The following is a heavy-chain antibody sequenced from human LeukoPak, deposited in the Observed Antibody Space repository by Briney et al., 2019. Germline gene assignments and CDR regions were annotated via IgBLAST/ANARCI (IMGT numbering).Heavy chain of an antibody. J-gene: IGHJ4*02. V-gene: IGHV4-59*01. D-gene: IGHD4-23*01. CDR1: GGSISSYY. CDR2: IYYSGST. CDR3: ARGPTTVVTPGGYFDY. Sequence: KPSETLSLTCTVSGGSISSYYWSWIRQPPGKGLEWIGYIYYSGSTNYNPSLKSRVTISVDTSKNQFSLKLSSVTAADTAVYYCARGPTTVVTPGGYFDYWGQGTLVTVSS.